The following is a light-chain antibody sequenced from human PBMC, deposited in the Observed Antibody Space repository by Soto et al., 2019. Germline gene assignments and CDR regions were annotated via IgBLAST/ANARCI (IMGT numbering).Light chain of an antibody. J-gene: IGLJ1*01. Sequence: QSVLTQPPSASGTPGQRVTISCSGSSSNIAPNTVNWYQHLPGAAPQLLIFANDRRPSGVPDRFSGSRSGTSASLAISGLQYEDEADYCGAAWDGSRNGYVFGTGTKVTVL. CDR2: AND. CDR1: SSNIAPNT. V-gene: IGLV1-44*01. CDR3: AAWDGSRNGYV.